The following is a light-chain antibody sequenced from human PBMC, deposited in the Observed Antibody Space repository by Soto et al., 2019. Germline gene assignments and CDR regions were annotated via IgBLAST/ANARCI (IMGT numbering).Light chain of an antibody. CDR3: QQLNKYPST. CDR2: AAS. J-gene: IGKJ4*01. Sequence: AIRMNQSPSALAGSRVALVTISFRASQGISSYLAWYQKKPGKAPKLLIYAASTLQSGVPSRFSGSGSGTDFTLTICSLQPEDFATYYCQQLNKYPSTFGGVSKV. V-gene: IGKV1-8*01. CDR1: QGISSY.